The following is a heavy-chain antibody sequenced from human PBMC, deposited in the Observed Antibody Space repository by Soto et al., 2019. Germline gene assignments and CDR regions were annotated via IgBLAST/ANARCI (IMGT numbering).Heavy chain of an antibody. CDR2: LYYGGSA. CDR3: ARIKYRYYKIIAYSFDY. Sequence: QVQLQESGPGLVQPSQTLSLTCSVSGDSVSSGGAYWTWIRQLPGKGLESIGFLYYGGSANYTPSLKSQLSISRDTSKHQFSLKLKSGNDAVTAVYYCARIKYRYYKIIAYSFDYWGRGTLVTVSS. J-gene: IGHJ4*02. D-gene: IGHD3-10*01. CDR1: GDSVSSGGAY. V-gene: IGHV4-31*01.